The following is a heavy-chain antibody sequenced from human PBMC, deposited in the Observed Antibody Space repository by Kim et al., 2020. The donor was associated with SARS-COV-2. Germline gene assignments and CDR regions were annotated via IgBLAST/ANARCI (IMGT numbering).Heavy chain of an antibody. V-gene: IGHV6-1*01. CDR3: ARGYCSGGSCYGWFS. Sequence: VSVKSRITINPDTSKNQFSLQLNSVTPEDTAVYYCARGYCSGGSCYGWFSWGQGTLVTVSS. J-gene: IGHJ5*02. D-gene: IGHD2-15*01.